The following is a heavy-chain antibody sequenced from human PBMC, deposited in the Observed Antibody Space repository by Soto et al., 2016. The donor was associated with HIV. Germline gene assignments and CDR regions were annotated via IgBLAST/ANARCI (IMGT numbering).Heavy chain of an antibody. CDR3: AGGQGYSYGYWYFDL. Sequence: QLQLQESGPGLVKPSETLSLTCTVSGGSISSSSYYWGWIRQPPGKGLEWIGSIYYSGSTYYNPSLKSRVTISVDTSKNQFSLKLSSVTAADTAVYYCAGGQGYSYGYWYFDLWGRGTLVAVSS. V-gene: IGHV4-39*07. D-gene: IGHD5-18*01. CDR2: IYYSGST. CDR1: GGSISSSSYY. J-gene: IGHJ2*01.